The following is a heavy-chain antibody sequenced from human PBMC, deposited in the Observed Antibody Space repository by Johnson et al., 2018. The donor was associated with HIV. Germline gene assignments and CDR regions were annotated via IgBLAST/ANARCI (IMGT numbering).Heavy chain of an antibody. CDR1: GFTFNEHG. V-gene: IGHV3-20*04. Sequence: VQLVESEGGVVRPGGSLRLSCAASGFTFNEHGMSWVRQVPGKGLEWVSDINWNGASTDYEESVKGRFTISRDNAKNSLYLQMNSLRAEDTAVYYCARDRVITFGGVIGRGAFDIWGQGTMVTVSS. CDR2: INWNGAST. CDR3: ARDRVITFGGVIGRGAFDI. J-gene: IGHJ3*02. D-gene: IGHD3-16*02.